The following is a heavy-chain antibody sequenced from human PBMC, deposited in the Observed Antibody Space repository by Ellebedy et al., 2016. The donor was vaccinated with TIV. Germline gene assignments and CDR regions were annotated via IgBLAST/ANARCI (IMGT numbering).Heavy chain of an antibody. Sequence: SATYAQKFQGRATMTRDTSTSTVYMELSSLKSEDTAVYYCARDGTYGMDVWGQGTTVIVSS. CDR3: ARDGTYGMDV. V-gene: IGHV1-46*01. CDR2: SA. J-gene: IGHJ6*02.